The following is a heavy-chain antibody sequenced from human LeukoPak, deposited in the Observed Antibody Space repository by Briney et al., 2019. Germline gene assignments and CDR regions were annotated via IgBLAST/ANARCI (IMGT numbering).Heavy chain of an antibody. CDR3: ARDRGLGITMMVVVTYYFDY. CDR2: INPNSGGT. D-gene: IGHD3-22*01. J-gene: IGHJ4*02. V-gene: IGHV1-2*02. Sequence: GASVKVSCKASGYTFTGYYMHWVRQAPGQGLEWMGWINPNSGGTNYAQKFQGRVTMTRDTSISTAYMELSRLRSDDTAVYYCARDRGLGITMMVVVTYYFDYWGQGTLVTVSS. CDR1: GYTFTGYY.